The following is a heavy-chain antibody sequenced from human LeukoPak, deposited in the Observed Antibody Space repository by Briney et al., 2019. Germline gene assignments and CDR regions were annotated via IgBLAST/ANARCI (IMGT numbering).Heavy chain of an antibody. Sequence: GASVKVSCKASGYTFTGYYMHWVRQAPGQGLEWMGWINPNSGGTNHAQKFQGRVTMTRDTSISTAYMELSRLRSDDTAVYYCAREKDTAMVKSYDYWGQGTLVTVSS. V-gene: IGHV1-2*02. J-gene: IGHJ4*02. CDR2: INPNSGGT. D-gene: IGHD5-18*01. CDR1: GYTFTGYY. CDR3: AREKDTAMVKSYDY.